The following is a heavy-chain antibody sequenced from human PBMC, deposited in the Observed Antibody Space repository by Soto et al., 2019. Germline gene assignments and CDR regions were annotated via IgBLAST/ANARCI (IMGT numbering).Heavy chain of an antibody. D-gene: IGHD6-13*01. CDR2: ITSSGTTV. CDR1: GFTFGSYS. J-gene: IGHJ4*02. CDR3: ARGSSNWAYYFDF. Sequence: EVHLVESGGGLVQSGGSLRLSCAASGFTFGSYSLNWVRQAPGKGLEWVSYITSSGTTVYYADSVRGRFTISRDNAKNSLYLQMNSLRDDDTAVYYCARGSSNWAYYFDFWGQGTLVTVSS. V-gene: IGHV3-48*02.